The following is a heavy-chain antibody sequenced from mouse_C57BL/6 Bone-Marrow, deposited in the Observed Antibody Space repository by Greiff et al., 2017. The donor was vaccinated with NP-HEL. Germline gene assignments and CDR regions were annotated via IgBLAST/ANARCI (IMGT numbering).Heavy chain of an antibody. V-gene: IGHV1-39*01. D-gene: IGHD1-1*01. J-gene: IGHJ3*01. Sequence: VQLKESGPELVKPGASVKISCKASGYSFTDYNMNWVKQSNGKSLEWIGVINPNYGTTSYNQKLKGKATLTVDKSSSTDYMQLNSLTSEDSAVYYCARDYYGSSAWFAYWGQGTLVTVSA. CDR2: INPNYGTT. CDR3: ARDYYGSSAWFAY. CDR1: GYSFTDYN.